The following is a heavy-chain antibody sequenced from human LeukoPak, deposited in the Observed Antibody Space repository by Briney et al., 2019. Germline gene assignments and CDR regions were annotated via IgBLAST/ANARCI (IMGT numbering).Heavy chain of an antibody. D-gene: IGHD6-19*01. Sequence: PGGSLRLSCAASGFTFSAYAMSWVRQAPGKGLEWVSCIDATGGGIYYADSVRGRFIISRDNSKKMVYLQMDSLRTEDTAIYYCARLKQWLIDDYWGQGTLVTVSS. CDR3: ARLKQWLIDDY. CDR2: IDATGGGI. V-gene: IGHV3-23*01. J-gene: IGHJ4*02. CDR1: GFTFSAYA.